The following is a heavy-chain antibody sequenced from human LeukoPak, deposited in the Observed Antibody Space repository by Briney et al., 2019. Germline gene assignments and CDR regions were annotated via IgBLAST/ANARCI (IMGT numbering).Heavy chain of an antibody. CDR1: GFTFSSYS. CDR2: ISYDGSNK. J-gene: IGHJ4*02. CDR3: AKNYDSSGYYVIDY. Sequence: GGSLRLSCAASGFTFSSYSMNWVRQAPGKGLEWVAVISYDGSNKYYADSVKGRFTISRDNSKNTLYLQMNSLRAEDTAVYYCAKNYDSSGYYVIDYWGQGTLVTVSS. V-gene: IGHV3-30*18. D-gene: IGHD3-22*01.